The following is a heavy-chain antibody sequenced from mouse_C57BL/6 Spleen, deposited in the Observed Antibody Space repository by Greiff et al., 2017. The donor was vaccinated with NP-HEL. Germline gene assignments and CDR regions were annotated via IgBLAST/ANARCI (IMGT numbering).Heavy chain of an antibody. CDR3: ARYYYAPYYFDY. V-gene: IGHV1-26*01. CDR2: INPNNGGT. Sequence: EVQLQQSGPELVKPGASVKISCKASGYTFTDYYMNWVKQSHGKSLEWIGDINPNNGGTSYNQKFKGKATLTVDKSSSTAYMELRSLTSEDSAVYYCARYYYAPYYFDYWGQGTTLTVSS. J-gene: IGHJ2*01. CDR1: GYTFTDYY. D-gene: IGHD1-1*01.